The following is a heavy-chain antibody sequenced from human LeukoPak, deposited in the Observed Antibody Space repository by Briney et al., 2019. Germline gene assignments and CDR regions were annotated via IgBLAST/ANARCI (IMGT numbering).Heavy chain of an antibody. Sequence: GASVKVSCKASGYTFTSYYMHWMRQAPGQGLEWMGIINPSGGSTSYAQKFQGRVTMTRDTSTSTVYMELSSLRSEDTAVYYCARVGTLRFGELYSFDYWGQGTLVTVSS. D-gene: IGHD3-16*01. J-gene: IGHJ4*02. CDR3: ARVGTLRFGELYSFDY. V-gene: IGHV1-46*01. CDR2: INPSGGST. CDR1: GYTFTSYY.